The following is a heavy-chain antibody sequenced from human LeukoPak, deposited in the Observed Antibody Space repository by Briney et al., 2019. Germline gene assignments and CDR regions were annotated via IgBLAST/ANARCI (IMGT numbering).Heavy chain of an antibody. CDR3: ARGRGLVGSTTDPWYFDY. D-gene: IGHD1-26*01. V-gene: IGHV3-30*03. J-gene: IGHJ4*02. Sequence: GGSLRLSCAVSGFTFSSYGMEWVRQAPGKGLEWVAVISYDGSDKNYADSVKGRFTISRDNSKNTLYLQMNSLRPEDTAVFYCARGRGLVGSTTDPWYFDYWGQGTLVTVSS. CDR2: ISYDGSDK. CDR1: GFTFSSYG.